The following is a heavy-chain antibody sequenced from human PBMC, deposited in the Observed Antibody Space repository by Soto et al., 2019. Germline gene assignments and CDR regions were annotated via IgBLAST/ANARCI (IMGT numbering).Heavy chain of an antibody. Sequence: ASVKVSCKASGGTFSSYAISWVRQAPGQGLEWMGGIIPIFGTANYAQKFQGRVTITADESTSTAYMELSSLRSEDTAVYYCARVKIIDIVVVVAATGGWFDPWGQGTLVTVSS. CDR2: IIPIFGTA. CDR3: ARVKIIDIVVVVAATGGWFDP. D-gene: IGHD2-15*01. CDR1: GGTFSSYA. J-gene: IGHJ5*02. V-gene: IGHV1-69*13.